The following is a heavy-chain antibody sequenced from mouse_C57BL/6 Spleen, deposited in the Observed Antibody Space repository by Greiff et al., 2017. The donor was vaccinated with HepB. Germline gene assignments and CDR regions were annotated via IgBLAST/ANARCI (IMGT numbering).Heavy chain of an antibody. CDR3: ARIPYYYGSSGYFDV. J-gene: IGHJ1*03. CDR1: GFTFTDYY. Sequence: EVQVVESGGGLVKPGGSLKLSCAASGFTFTDYYMSWVRQPPGKALEWLGFIRNKANGYTTEYSASVKGRFTISRDNSQSILYLQMNALRAEDSATYYCARIPYYYGSSGYFDVWGTGTTVTVSS. CDR2: IRNKANGYTT. D-gene: IGHD1-1*01. V-gene: IGHV7-3*01.